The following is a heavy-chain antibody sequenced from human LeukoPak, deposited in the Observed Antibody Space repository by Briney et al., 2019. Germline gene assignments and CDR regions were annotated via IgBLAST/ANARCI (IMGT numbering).Heavy chain of an antibody. Sequence: SQTLSLTCTVSGDSIGSHYWSWIRQPPGKGLEWIGYIFYVGSTNYNPSLKSRVTISVDTSKNQFSLKLNSVTAADTAVYYCARDYYDSRGEAFDIWGQGTMVTVSS. J-gene: IGHJ3*02. V-gene: IGHV4-59*11. CDR1: GDSIGSHY. CDR3: ARDYYDSRGEAFDI. D-gene: IGHD3-22*01. CDR2: IFYVGST.